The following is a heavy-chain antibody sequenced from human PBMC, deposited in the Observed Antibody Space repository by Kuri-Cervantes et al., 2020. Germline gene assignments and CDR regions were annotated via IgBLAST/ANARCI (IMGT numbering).Heavy chain of an antibody. Sequence: ASVKVSCKASGYTFTSYGISWVRQAPGQGLEWMGWISAYYGNTNYAQKLQGRVTMTTDTSTSTAYMELRSLRSDDTAVYYCARAYDYGDYVGAFDIWGQGTMVTVSS. V-gene: IGHV1-18*01. CDR1: GYTFTSYG. D-gene: IGHD4-17*01. CDR3: ARAYDYGDYVGAFDI. J-gene: IGHJ3*02. CDR2: ISAYYGNT.